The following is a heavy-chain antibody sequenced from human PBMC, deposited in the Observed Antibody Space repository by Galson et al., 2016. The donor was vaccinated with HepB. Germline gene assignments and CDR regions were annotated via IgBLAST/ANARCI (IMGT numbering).Heavy chain of an antibody. V-gene: IGHV3-23*01. CDR1: GFTLSYYG. Sequence: SLRLSCAASGFTLSYYGMNWVRQAPGKGLEWVSGISGRGGSTYYADSVKGRFTISRDNSKNTLYLQMNSLRAEDTAVYHCAKEPPSSGWYYLDHWGQGTPVTVSS. CDR2: ISGRGGST. CDR3: AKEPPSSGWYYLDH. D-gene: IGHD6-19*01. J-gene: IGHJ4*02.